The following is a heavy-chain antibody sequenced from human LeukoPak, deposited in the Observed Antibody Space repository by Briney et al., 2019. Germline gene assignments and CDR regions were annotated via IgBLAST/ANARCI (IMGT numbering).Heavy chain of an antibody. CDR2: ISYDGSNK. V-gene: IGHV3-30*14. Sequence: GGSLRLSCAASGFTFSSYAMHWVRQAPGKGLEWVAVISYDGSNKYYADSVKGRFTISRDNSKNTLYLQMNSLRAEDTAVYYCARDRVAGQFDSWGQGTLVTVSS. D-gene: IGHD6-19*01. CDR3: ARDRVAGQFDS. CDR1: GFTFSSYA. J-gene: IGHJ4*02.